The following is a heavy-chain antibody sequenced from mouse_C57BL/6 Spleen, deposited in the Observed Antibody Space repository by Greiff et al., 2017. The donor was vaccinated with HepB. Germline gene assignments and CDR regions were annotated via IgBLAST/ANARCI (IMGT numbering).Heavy chain of an antibody. CDR3: ARIYYRNPHAMDY. CDR1: GYTFTSYT. J-gene: IGHJ4*01. V-gene: IGHV1-4*01. Sequence: QVQLQQSGAELARPGASVKMSCKASGYTFTSYTMHWVKQRPGQGLEWIGYINPSSGYTKYNQKFKDKATLTADKSSSTAYMQLSSLTSEDSAVYYCARIYYRNPHAMDYWGQGTSVTVSS. D-gene: IGHD2-5*01. CDR2: INPSSGYT.